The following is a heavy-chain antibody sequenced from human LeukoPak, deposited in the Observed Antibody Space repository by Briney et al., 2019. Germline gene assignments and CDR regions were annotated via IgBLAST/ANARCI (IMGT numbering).Heavy chain of an antibody. CDR3: AREKDVAAAGTSNWFDP. V-gene: IGHV4-34*01. Sequence: MPSETLSLTCAVYGGSFSGYYWSWIRQPPGKGLEWIGEINHSGSTNYNPSLKSRVTISVDTSKNQFSLKLSSVTAADTAVYYCAREKDVAAAGTSNWFDPWGQGTLATVSS. J-gene: IGHJ5*02. CDR2: INHSGST. D-gene: IGHD6-13*01. CDR1: GGSFSGYY.